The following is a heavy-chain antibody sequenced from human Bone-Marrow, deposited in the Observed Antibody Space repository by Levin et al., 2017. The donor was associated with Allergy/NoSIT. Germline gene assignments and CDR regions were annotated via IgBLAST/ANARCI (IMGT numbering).Heavy chain of an antibody. J-gene: IGHJ4*02. CDR1: GFVFSNFG. D-gene: IGHD2-2*01. CDR2: ISSSGSYK. CDR3: ARSRSVLVPAANH. Sequence: GGSLRLSCEASGFVFSNFGLNWVRQAPGKGLEWVSTISSSGSYKLYSDSVKGRFTISRENAKNSVYLQMTHMRVDDTAVYYCARSRSVLVPAANHWGQGTLVTVSS. V-gene: IGHV3-21*01.